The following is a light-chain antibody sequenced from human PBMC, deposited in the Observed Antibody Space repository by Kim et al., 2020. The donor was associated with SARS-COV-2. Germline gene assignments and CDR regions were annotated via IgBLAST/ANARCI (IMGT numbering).Light chain of an antibody. J-gene: IGKJ1*01. CDR2: KAS. Sequence: ASVGDRVTIICRASQNIGTRLAWHQQKPGKAPKVVISKASNLESGVPTRFSRSGSGTEFTLTISSLQPDDFATYYCQDYSTFSKTFGQGTKVDIK. V-gene: IGKV1-5*03. CDR3: QDYSTFSKT. CDR1: QNIGTR.